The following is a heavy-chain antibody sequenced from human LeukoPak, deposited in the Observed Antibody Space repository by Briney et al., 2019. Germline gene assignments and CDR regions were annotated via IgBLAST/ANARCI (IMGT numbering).Heavy chain of an antibody. J-gene: IGHJ5*02. V-gene: IGHV4-39*01. D-gene: IGHD2-21*01. CDR2: IYYSGTT. CDR1: GGSISSSSYY. Sequence: PSETLSLTCTVSGGSISSSSYYWGWIRQPPGKGLEWLGSIYYSGTTYYNPSLKSRVTISVDTSKNQFSLKLSSVTAADTAVYYCARAYCGGDCYLNWFDPWGQGTLVTVSS. CDR3: ARAYCGGDCYLNWFDP.